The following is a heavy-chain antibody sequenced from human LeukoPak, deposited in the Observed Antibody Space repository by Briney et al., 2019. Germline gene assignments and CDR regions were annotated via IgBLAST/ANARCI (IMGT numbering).Heavy chain of an antibody. D-gene: IGHD6-19*01. V-gene: IGHV3-53*01. Sequence: GGSLRLSCAASGFTVSNNYMSWVRQAPGKGLEWVSVIYRGGSTNYADSVKGRFTISRDNSKNTLYLQMYSLRAEDTAVYYCARARSSGWSQNWFDPWGQGTLVTVSS. CDR1: GFTVSNNY. J-gene: IGHJ5*02. CDR3: ARARSSGWSQNWFDP. CDR2: IYRGGST.